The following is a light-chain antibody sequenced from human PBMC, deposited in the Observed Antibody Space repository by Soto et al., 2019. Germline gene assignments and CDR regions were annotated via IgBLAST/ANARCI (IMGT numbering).Light chain of an antibody. J-gene: IGKJ4*01. CDR3: QQADRFPLT. CDR1: QGISSW. CDR2: AAS. V-gene: IGKV1-12*01. Sequence: DIQMTQSPTSVSASLGDRVTITCRASQGISSWLAWYQQKPGKAPELLIYAASTLQSGVPSRFSGSGSGTEYTLTITSLQPEDFGTYYCQQADRFPLTFGGGTYVEIK.